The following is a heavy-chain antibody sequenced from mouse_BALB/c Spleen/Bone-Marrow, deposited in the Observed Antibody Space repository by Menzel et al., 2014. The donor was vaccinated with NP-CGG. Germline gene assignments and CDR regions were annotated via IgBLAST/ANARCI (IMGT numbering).Heavy chain of an antibody. CDR3: TRHELGLFDY. D-gene: IGHD4-1*01. CDR2: ISNGGGST. V-gene: IGHV5-12-1*01. Sequence: EVQLPESGGCLVKPGGSLKLSCAASGFAFSSYDMSWVRQTPEKRLEWVAYISNGGGSTYYPDTVKGRFTISRDNAKNTLYRQMSSLKSEDTAMYYCTRHELGLFDYWGQGTTLTVPS. CDR1: GFAFSSYD. J-gene: IGHJ2*01.